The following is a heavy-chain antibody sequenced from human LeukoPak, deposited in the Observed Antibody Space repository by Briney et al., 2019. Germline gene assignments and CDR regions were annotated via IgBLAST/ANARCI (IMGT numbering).Heavy chain of an antibody. CDR3: ARSRDYYDSSGYHLYYYGMDV. J-gene: IGHJ6*02. CDR2: IYYSGST. V-gene: IGHV4-59*08. Sequence: PSETLSLTCTVSGGSISSYYWSWIRQPPGKGLEWIGYIYYSGSTNYNPSLKSRVTISVDTSKNQFSLKLSSVTAADTAAYYCARSRDYYDSSGYHLYYYGMDVWGQGTTVTVSS. CDR1: GGSISSYY. D-gene: IGHD3-22*01.